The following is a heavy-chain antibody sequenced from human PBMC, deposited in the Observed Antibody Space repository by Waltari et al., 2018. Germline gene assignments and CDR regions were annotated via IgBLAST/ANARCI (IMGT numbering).Heavy chain of an antibody. CDR2: IAGDGVST. CDR3: ARGAVWGAAFDY. CDR1: GFPLSHWW. D-gene: IGHD7-27*01. Sequence: EMQMVESGGGLVQPGGSLRLSCTASGFPLSHWWIHWVRQAPGKGRMWVSHIAGDGVSTTYADSVKGRFTISRDNNAVYLQMTSPKAEDTGVYYCARGAVWGAAFDYWGQGTLVTVSS. V-gene: IGHV3-74*01. J-gene: IGHJ4*02.